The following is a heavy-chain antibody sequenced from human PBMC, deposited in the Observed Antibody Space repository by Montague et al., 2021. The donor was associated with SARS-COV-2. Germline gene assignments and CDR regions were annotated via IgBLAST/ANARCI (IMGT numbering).Heavy chain of an antibody. V-gene: IGHV4-39*07. J-gene: IGHJ5*02. D-gene: IGHD2-21*02. CDR3: ARRSRVVTAIWALRTSLTSWFDP. Sequence: SETLSLTCSVSGGSISSTSYYWGWIRQPPGKGLEWIGSIYYSGSTYHNPSLKSRVTISVDTSKNQFSLRLSSVTAANTAVYYCARRSRVVTAIWALRTSLTSWFDPWGQGTLVTVSS. CDR2: IYYSGST. CDR1: GGSISSTSYY.